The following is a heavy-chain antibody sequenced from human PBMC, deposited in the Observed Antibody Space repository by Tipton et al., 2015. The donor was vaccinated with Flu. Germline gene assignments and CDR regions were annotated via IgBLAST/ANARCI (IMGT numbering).Heavy chain of an antibody. Sequence: QLVQSGAEVKKPGASVKVSCKASGYAFISYYIHWVRQAPGQGLEWMGIINPNAGSANYAQKFQGRVTMTRDTSTNTVYMEVSSLRSEDTAVYYCARGVQRSTMRNPYFYGMDVWGQGTTVTVSS. CDR2: INPNAGSA. J-gene: IGHJ6*02. CDR1: GYAFISYY. D-gene: IGHD5-24*01. V-gene: IGHV1-46*01. CDR3: ARGVQRSTMRNPYFYGMDV.